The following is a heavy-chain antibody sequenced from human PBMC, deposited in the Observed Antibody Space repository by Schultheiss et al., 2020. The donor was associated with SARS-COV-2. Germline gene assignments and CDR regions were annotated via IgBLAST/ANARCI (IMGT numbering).Heavy chain of an antibody. J-gene: IGHJ4*02. CDR1: GYTFATYG. CDR3: ARDGSSSAGGFDY. V-gene: IGHV1-2*02. CDR2: INPNSGGT. D-gene: IGHD6-6*01. Sequence: ASVKVSCKASGYTFATYGINWVRQAPGQGLEWMGWINPNSGGTNYAQKFQGRVTMTRDTSISTAYMELSRLRSDDTAVYYCARDGSSSAGGFDYWGQGTLVTVSS.